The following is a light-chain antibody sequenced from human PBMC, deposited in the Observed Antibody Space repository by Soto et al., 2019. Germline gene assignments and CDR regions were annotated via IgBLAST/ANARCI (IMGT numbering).Light chain of an antibody. V-gene: IGLV1-40*03. J-gene: IGLJ3*02. Sequence: QSILTQPPSVSGAPGQRVTITCTGNNSNIGAGYDVHWYRQVPGEAPKVLIYLNNNRPSGFPDRFSGSKSADSAALAITGLQTEDEAQYFCQSYDRSLSAWVFGGGTKLTVL. CDR1: NSNIGAGYD. CDR3: QSYDRSLSAWV. CDR2: LNN.